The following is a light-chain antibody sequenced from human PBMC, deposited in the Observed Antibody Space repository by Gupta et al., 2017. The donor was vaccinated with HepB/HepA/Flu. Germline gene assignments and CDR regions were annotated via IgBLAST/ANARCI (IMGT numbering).Light chain of an antibody. CDR1: SSDIGGFDA. CDR3: SSFRTGLTLVV. CDR2: SVS. Sequence: QSALTQPASVSGFAGQSITISCTGSSSDIGGFDAVSWYKHYPGKAPELLLYSVSNRPSGVYYRFSGSKSGNTASLTISGLQPEDEAYYYRSSFRTGLTLVVFGGGTKLTVL. V-gene: IGLV2-14*03. J-gene: IGLJ3*02.